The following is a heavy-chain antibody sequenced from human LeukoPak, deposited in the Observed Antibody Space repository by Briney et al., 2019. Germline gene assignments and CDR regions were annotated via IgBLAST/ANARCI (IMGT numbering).Heavy chain of an antibody. CDR2: IYYSGST. D-gene: IGHD3-3*01. CDR1: GGSISSYY. V-gene: IGHV4-59*01. Sequence: SETLSLTGTVSGGSISSYYWSWIRQPPGKGLEWIGYIYYSGSTNYNPSLKSRVTISVDTSKNQFSLKLSSVTAADTAVYYCARVYPLGYDFWSGYPENAFDIWGQGTMVTVSS. J-gene: IGHJ3*02. CDR3: ARVYPLGYDFWSGYPENAFDI.